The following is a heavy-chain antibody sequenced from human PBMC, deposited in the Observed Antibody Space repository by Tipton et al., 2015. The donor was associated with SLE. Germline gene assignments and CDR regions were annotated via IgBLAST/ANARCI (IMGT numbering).Heavy chain of an antibody. V-gene: IGHV3-30*02. J-gene: IGHJ3*02. CDR3: AKDRGSSGTLDAFDI. CDR2: IWYDGSNK. Sequence: SLRLSCAASGFTFSTYGMHWVRQAPGKGLEWLTFIWYDGSNKDYADSVRGRFTISRDNSKNTLYLQMNSLRPEDTAVYYCAKDRGSSGTLDAFDIWGQGSMLTVSS. D-gene: IGHD6-25*01. CDR1: GFTFSTYG.